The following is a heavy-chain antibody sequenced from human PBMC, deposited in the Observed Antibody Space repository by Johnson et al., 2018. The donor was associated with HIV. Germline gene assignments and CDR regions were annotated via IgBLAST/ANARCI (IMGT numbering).Heavy chain of an antibody. CDR1: GFTFDDHG. V-gene: IGHV3-20*04. CDR3: AKSGPDAFDI. D-gene: IGHD6-25*01. Sequence: VQLVESGGGVVRPGGFLRLSCAASGFTFDDHGMSWVRQAPGKGLEWISGINWNGGNRGYADSVKGQFIISRDNGKNSLYLQMNSLRAEDTALYYCAKSGPDAFDIWGQGTMVTVSS. CDR2: INWNGGNR. J-gene: IGHJ3*02.